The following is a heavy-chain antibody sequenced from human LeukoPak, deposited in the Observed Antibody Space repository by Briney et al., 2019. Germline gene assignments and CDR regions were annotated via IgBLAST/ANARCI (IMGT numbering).Heavy chain of an antibody. CDR3: ARELYYYGSGSYYPGGYFDY. V-gene: IGHV3-30-3*01. CDR1: GFTFSSYA. D-gene: IGHD3-10*01. J-gene: IGHJ4*02. CDR2: ISYDGSNK. Sequence: TGGSLRLSCAAPGFTFSSYAMHWVRQAPGKGLEWVAVISYDGSNKYYADSVKGRFTISRDNSKNTLYLQMNSLRAEDTAVYYCARELYYYGSGSYYPGGYFDYWGQGTLVTVSS.